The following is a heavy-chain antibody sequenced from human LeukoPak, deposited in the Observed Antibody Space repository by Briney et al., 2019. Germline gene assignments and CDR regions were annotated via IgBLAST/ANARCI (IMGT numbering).Heavy chain of an antibody. V-gene: IGHV1-46*01. CDR1: GYTFSNYH. J-gene: IGHJ4*02. CDR2: INPRYGST. CDR3: AREEARDGSTGYYFDY. D-gene: IGHD5-24*01. Sequence: ASVKVSCKASGYTFSNYHIHWVRQAPGQGIEWMGIINPRYGSTTYAQNFQGRVTMTRDMSTSTVYMELSSLRSEDTAVYYCAREEARDGSTGYYFDYWGKGTLVTVSS.